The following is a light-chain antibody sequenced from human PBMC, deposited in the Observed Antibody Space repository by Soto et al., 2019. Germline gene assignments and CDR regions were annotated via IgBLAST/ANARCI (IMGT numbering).Light chain of an antibody. CDR2: AAS. J-gene: IGKJ4*01. CDR3: QQNRTYPST. CDR1: QDIAIY. V-gene: IGKV1-9*01. Sequence: IHWTQSPPSLSASVGDRVTITCRASQDIAIYLAWYQQKPGEAPKLLIHAASTLHGGVPSRFSGSGSGTDFTLTITSLQAEDFATYYCQQNRTYPSTFGGGTKV.